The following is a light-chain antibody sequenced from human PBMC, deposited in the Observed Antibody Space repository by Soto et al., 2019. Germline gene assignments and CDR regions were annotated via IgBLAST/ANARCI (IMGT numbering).Light chain of an antibody. CDR2: EVR. CDR3: SSYTSKSSLI. Sequence: QSALTQPSSVSGSPGQSITISCAGTMRDVGAYNLVSWYQQHPGRAPQLIIYEVRNRPSGISFRFSGSKSGNTASLTISGLQAEDEADYYCSSYTSKSSLIFGGGTKLTVL. CDR1: MRDVGAYNL. V-gene: IGLV2-14*01. J-gene: IGLJ2*01.